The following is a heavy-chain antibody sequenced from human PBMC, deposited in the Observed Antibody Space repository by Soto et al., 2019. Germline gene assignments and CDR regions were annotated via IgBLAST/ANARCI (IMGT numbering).Heavy chain of an antibody. CDR1: GFSLSTSGVG. Sequence: QITLKESGPTLVKPTQTLTLTCTFSGFSLSTSGVGVGWIRQPPGTALEWLALLYWDDDKRYSPSLRSRLTISKDTSKNQVVLTMTNMDPVDTATYYCIQSRCGGDCLQSYASHYYYGMDVWGQGTTVTVSS. J-gene: IGHJ6*02. V-gene: IGHV2-5*02. CDR2: LYWDDDK. D-gene: IGHD2-21*02. CDR3: IQSRCGGDCLQSYASHYYYGMDV.